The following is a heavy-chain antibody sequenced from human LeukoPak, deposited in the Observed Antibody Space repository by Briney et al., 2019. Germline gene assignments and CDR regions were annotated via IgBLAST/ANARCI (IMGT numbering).Heavy chain of an antibody. CDR3: VRHRQWLLFPDY. CDR2: IFYSGAT. J-gene: IGHJ4*02. D-gene: IGHD6-19*01. Sequence: TLSLTCTVSGDSISINYNWGWIRQPPGKGLEWIGSIFYSGATYYSPSLKSRVTISVDTSKNQFPLKLSSMTAADTAVYYCVRHRQWLLFPDYWGQGTLVTVSS. CDR1: GDSISINYN. V-gene: IGHV4-39*01.